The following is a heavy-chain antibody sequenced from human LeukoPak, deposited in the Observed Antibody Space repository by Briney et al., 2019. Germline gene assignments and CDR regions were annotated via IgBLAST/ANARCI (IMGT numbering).Heavy chain of an antibody. Sequence: PGGSLRLSCAASGFTFSSYSMNWVRQAPGKGLEWVSSISSSSSYIYYADSVKGRFTISRDNAKNSLYLQMNSLRAEDTAVYYCSRGGYCNGNSYVITFDPWGQGTLVTVSS. CDR2: ISSSSSYI. V-gene: IGHV3-21*04. CDR3: SRGGYCNGNSYVITFDP. J-gene: IGHJ5*02. CDR1: GFTFSSYS. D-gene: IGHD2-15*01.